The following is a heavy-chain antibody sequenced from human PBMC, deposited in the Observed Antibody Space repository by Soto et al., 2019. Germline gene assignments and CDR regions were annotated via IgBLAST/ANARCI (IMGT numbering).Heavy chain of an antibody. CDR3: ARDGTTETTNYHYAMDV. J-gene: IGHJ6*02. CDR1: GFTFNTYH. CDR2: FHSGGNRL. Sequence: EVQLVESGGGLVQPGGSLILSCAASGFTFNTYHMNWVRQAPGKGLEWVSYFHSGGNRLYYADSVKGRFTISRDNARNSLFLQMNSLRAEDTAVYYCARDGTTETTNYHYAMDVWGQGTTVTVSS. V-gene: IGHV3-48*03. D-gene: IGHD4-17*01.